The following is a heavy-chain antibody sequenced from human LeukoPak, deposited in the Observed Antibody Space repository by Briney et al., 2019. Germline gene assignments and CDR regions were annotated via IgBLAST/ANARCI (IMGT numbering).Heavy chain of an antibody. J-gene: IGHJ4*02. V-gene: IGHV3-48*01. CDR2: ISSSSSTI. D-gene: IGHD3-22*01. Sequence: GGSLRLSCAASGFTFSSHSMNWVRQAPGKGLEWVSYISSSSSTIYYADSVKGRFTISRDNAKNSLYLQMNSLRAEDTTVYYCARGAYYYEDWGQGTLVTVSS. CDR1: GFTFSSHS. CDR3: ARGAYYYED.